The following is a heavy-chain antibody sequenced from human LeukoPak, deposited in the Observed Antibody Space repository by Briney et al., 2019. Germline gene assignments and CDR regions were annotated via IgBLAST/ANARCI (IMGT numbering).Heavy chain of an antibody. V-gene: IGHV3-48*03. CDR2: ISSSGSTI. J-gene: IGHJ4*02. Sequence: PGGSLRLSCAASGFTFSSYEMNWVRQAPGKGLEWVSYISSSGSTIYYADSVKGRFTISRDNAKNSLYLQMNSLRAEDTAVYYCARGRDMYTSSWSGVDYWGQGTRVIVSS. CDR1: GFTFSSYE. D-gene: IGHD6-19*01. CDR3: ARGRDMYTSSWSGVDY.